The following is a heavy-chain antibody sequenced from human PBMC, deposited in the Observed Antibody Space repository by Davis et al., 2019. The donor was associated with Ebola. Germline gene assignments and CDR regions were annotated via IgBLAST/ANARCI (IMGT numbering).Heavy chain of an antibody. CDR2: IGSGHDT. CDR1: GFTFGPYA. J-gene: IGHJ4*02. V-gene: IGHV3-23*01. D-gene: IGHD3-10*01. Sequence: GGSLRLSCAASGFTFGPYAMTWVRQALGKGLEWVSSIGSGHDTQYADSVKGRFTISRDNSKNTAYLQMNSLKTEDTAVYYCTREYGSGDYWGQGTLVTVSS. CDR3: TREYGSGDY.